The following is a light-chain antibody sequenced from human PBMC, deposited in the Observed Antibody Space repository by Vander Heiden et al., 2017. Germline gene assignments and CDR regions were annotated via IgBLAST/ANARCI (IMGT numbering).Light chain of an antibody. Sequence: SDVLTQPPSVSVAPGQTATITCGGDNLEKKGIHWYQQRPGQAPLIVIDDDIHRPSRIPERFSGSHSGKTATLTISGVEAGDEADYYCHVWDPSRDHPYIFGTGTNLIVL. V-gene: IGLV3-21*02. J-gene: IGLJ1*01. CDR1: NLEKKG. CDR3: HVWDPSRDHPYI. CDR2: DDI.